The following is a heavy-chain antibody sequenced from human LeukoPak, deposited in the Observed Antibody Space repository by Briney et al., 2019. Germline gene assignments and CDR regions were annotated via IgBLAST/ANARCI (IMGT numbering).Heavy chain of an antibody. D-gene: IGHD3-3*01. CDR1: GFTFSSYW. J-gene: IGHJ3*01. Sequence: GGSLRLSCAVSGFTFSSYWMSWVRLAPGKGLEWVASIKQDGSEKFYVESVKGRFTISRDNGKKSLYLQMNSLRAEDTAVYYCARDGDFWSAQGAFDVWGQGTMVTVSS. CDR3: ARDGDFWSAQGAFDV. V-gene: IGHV3-7*01. CDR2: IKQDGSEK.